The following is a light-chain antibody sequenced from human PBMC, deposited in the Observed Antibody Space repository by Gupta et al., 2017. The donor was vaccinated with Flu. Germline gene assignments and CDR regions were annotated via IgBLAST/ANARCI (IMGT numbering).Light chain of an antibody. J-gene: IGLJ1*01. CDR3: YSSAGNQRV. Sequence: QSALTLPLSVSGSPGQSVTISCTGTSSDVGGYNYVSWYQHHPGQAPKFMIYEVSKRPSGVPDRFSGSKSGTTDSLTISGLQAEDEADYYCYSSAGNQRVFGTGTKLTVL. CDR1: SSDVGGYNY. V-gene: IGLV2-11*01. CDR2: EVS.